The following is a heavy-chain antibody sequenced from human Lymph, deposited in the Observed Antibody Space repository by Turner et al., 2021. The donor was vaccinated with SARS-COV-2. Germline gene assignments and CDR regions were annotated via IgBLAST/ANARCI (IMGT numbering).Heavy chain of an antibody. CDR3: AKEGLSGRRLQFVPYFAY. D-gene: IGHD5-12*01. V-gene: IGHV3-43*02. CDR1: GFTFDDYA. CDR2: ISGDGGST. Sequence: EVQLVESGGGVVQPGGSLRRSCAAFGFTFDDYAMHWVRQAPGKGLEWVSPISGDGGSTYYADSVKGRFTISRDDSKNSLYLQINSLRTEDTALYYCAKEGLSGRRLQFVPYFAYWGQGTLVSVSS. J-gene: IGHJ4*02.